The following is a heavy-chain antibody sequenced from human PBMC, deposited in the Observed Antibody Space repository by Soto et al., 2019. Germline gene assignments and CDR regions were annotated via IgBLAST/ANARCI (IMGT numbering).Heavy chain of an antibody. CDR1: GGTFSPYT. CDR3: TRDWEITVSTWSFGGF. Sequence: QFQLVQSGAEVNKPGSSVKVSCKASGGTFSPYTINWVRQAPGQGLEWMGRIIPFHGVTNYAQKFQARVTISADKSTSTAYMELSGLRFEDTAMYYCTRDWEITVSTWSFGGFWGRGTLVTVSS. CDR2: IIPFHGVT. D-gene: IGHD3-10*01. V-gene: IGHV1-69*08. J-gene: IGHJ4*02.